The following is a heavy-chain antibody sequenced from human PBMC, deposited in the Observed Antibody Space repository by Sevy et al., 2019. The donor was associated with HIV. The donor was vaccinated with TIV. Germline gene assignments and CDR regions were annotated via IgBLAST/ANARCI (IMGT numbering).Heavy chain of an antibody. J-gene: IGHJ6*03. CDR1: GGTFSSYP. CDR2: IIPIFGTA. D-gene: IGHD2-15*01. V-gene: IGHV1-69*13. CDR3: ARDHGVASNYYYNMGV. Sequence: ASVKVSCKASGGTFSSYPISWVRQAPGQGLEWMGRIIPIFGTANYAQKFQGRVTITADEATNTAYMELSSLRSEDTAVYYCARDHGVASNYYYNMGVWGKGTTVTVSS.